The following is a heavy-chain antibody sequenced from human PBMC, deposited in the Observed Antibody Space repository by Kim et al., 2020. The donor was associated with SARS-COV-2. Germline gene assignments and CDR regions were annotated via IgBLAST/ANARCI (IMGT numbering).Heavy chain of an antibody. CDR1: GFTVSGKN. CDR3: ADIYYFDV. CDR2: LFYGGDT. D-gene: IGHD3-10*01. V-gene: IGHV3-53*01. J-gene: IGHJ4*03. Sequence: GGSLRLSCAASGFTVSGKNMNWVRQAPGKGLEWVSTLFYGGDTFYAASVRGGFSITRDNSKKTLYLQIISLRAQDKAVYYCADIYYFDVSGRGPLVTAS.